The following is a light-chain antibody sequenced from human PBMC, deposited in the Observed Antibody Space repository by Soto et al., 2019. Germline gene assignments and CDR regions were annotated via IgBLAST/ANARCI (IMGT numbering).Light chain of an antibody. CDR2: GAS. CDR1: QSVSSSY. J-gene: IGKJ2*01. V-gene: IGKV3-20*01. Sequence: EIVLTQSPGTLSLSPGERATLSCRASQSVSSSYLAWYQQKPGQAPRLLIYGASSRATGIPDRFSGSGSGTDFTLTISRLEPEDFAGYYCQQYGSSPPYTFGQGNKLEIK. CDR3: QQYGSSPPYT.